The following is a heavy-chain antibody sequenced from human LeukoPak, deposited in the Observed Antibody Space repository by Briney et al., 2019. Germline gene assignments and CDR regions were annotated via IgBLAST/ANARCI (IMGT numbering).Heavy chain of an antibody. D-gene: IGHD3/OR15-3a*01. V-gene: IGHV5-51*01. J-gene: IGHJ3*01. CDR3: ARGGGVLAWILTWTGSFDV. CDR1: GYSFRSLATYW. Sequence: GESLKISCKASGYSFRSLATYWIAWVRQMPGKGLECMGIMYPGDSDTRYNPSFEGQVTISADKSINTAYLQWSSLKASDTATYYCARGGGVLAWILTWTGSFDVWGQGTRVTVFS. CDR2: MYPGDSDT.